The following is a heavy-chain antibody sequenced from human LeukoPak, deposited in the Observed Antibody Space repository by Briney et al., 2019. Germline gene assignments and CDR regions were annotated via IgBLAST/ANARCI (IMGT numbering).Heavy chain of an antibody. CDR3: ASPTQVRFY. CDR2: ISSSSSYI. CDR1: GFTFSSYS. J-gene: IGHJ4*02. V-gene: IGHV3-21*01. D-gene: IGHD3-10*01. Sequence: GGSLRLSCAASGFTFSSYSMNWVCQAPGKGLEWVSSISSSSSYIYYADSVKGRFIISRDNAKNSLYLQMNSLRAEDTAVYYCASPTQVRFYWGQGTLVTVSS.